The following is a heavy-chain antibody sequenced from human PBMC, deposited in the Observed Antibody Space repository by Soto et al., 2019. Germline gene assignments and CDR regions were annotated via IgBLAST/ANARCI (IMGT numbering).Heavy chain of an antibody. CDR3: AKVGQLGPLDY. Sequence: VGSLRLSCAASGFTFSSYAMSWVRQAPGKGLEWVSAISGSGGSTYCADSVKGRFTISRDNSKNTLYLQMNSLRAEDTAVYYCAKVGQLGPLDYWGQGTLVTVSS. J-gene: IGHJ4*02. CDR2: ISGSGGST. D-gene: IGHD6-6*01. CDR1: GFTFSSYA. V-gene: IGHV3-23*01.